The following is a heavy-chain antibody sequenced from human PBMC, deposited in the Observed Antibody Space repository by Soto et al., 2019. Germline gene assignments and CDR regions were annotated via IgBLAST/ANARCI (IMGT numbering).Heavy chain of an antibody. CDR3: ARRGPTGNSNY. V-gene: IGHV3-11*05. CDR1: GFPFSDYY. J-gene: IGHJ4*02. D-gene: IGHD3-9*01. Sequence: QVQLVESGGVLVKPGGSLRLSCAASGFPFSDYYMSWIRQAPGKGLEWVTSIGSSSSYTNYADTVKGRFTIPSDNAESSLYLQMNSLRAEDTAVYNWARRGPTGNSNYWGQGTLVTVSA. CDR2: IGSSSSYT.